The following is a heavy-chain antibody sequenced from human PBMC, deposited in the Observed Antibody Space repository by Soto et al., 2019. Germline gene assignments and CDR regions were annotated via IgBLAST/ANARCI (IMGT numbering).Heavy chain of an antibody. CDR2: IIPMSGTT. D-gene: IGHD1-1*01. CDR3: ARDNTGLDY. CDR1: GGAFTSYS. Sequence: QVHLVQSGAEVKKPGSSVKVSCKASGGAFTSYSFHWVRQAPGQGLEWMGGIIPMSGTTNYALKFQGRVTMTADVPTNTAYIELSSLISEDTAIYYCARDNTGLDYWGQGTLVTVSS. J-gene: IGHJ4*02. V-gene: IGHV1-69*12.